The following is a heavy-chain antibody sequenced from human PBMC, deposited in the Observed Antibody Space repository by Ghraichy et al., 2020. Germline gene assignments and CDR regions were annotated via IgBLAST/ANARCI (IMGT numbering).Heavy chain of an antibody. CDR1: GGSISSSSYY. D-gene: IGHD3-3*01. CDR2: IYYSGST. CDR3: ARQGGGSLTHLLRFLEWLAPV. J-gene: IGHJ4*02. Sequence: SETLSLTCTVSGGSISSSSYYWGWIRQPPGKGLEWIGSIYYSGSTYYNPSLKSRVTISVDTSKNQFSLKLSSVTAADTAVYYCARQGGGSLTHLLRFLEWLAPVCGQGTLVTVSS. V-gene: IGHV4-39*01.